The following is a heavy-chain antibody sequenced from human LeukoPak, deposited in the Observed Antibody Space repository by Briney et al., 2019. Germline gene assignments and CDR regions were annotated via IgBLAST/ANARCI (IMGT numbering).Heavy chain of an antibody. J-gene: IGHJ6*02. CDR1: GFTFSSYA. D-gene: IGHD4-11*01. Sequence: GGSLRLSCAASGFTFSSYAMSWVSQAPGKGLEWVSAISGSGGSTYYADSVKGRFTISRDNSKNTLYLQMNSLRAEDTAVYYCAKTIYSNYDVDYYYGMDVWGQGTTVTVSS. CDR3: AKTIYSNYDVDYYYGMDV. V-gene: IGHV3-23*01. CDR2: ISGSGGST.